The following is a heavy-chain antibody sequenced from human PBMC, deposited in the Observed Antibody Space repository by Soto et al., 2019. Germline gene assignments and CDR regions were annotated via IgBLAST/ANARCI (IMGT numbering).Heavy chain of an antibody. J-gene: IGHJ4*02. V-gene: IGHV5-51*01. CDR1: GYSFTSYW. D-gene: IGHD3-9*01. CDR2: IYPGDSDT. Sequence: GESLKISCKGSGYSFTSYWIGWVRQMPGKGLEWMGIIYPGDSDTRYSPSFQGQVTISADKSISTAYLQWSSLKASDTAMYYCARSGYDILTGYYKDYWGQGTMVTVDS. CDR3: ARSGYDILTGYYKDY.